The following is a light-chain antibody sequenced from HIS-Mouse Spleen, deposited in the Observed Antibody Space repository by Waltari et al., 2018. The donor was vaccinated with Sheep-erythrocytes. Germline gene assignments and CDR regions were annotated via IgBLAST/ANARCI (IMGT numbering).Light chain of an antibody. V-gene: IGKV1D-13*01. CDR1: QGISSA. CDR3: QQFNNYPRT. Sequence: AIQLTQSPSSLSASVGDRVTITCRASQGISSALAWYQQKPGKAPKLLIYDASSLESGVPSRFSSLQPEDFATYYCQQFNNYPRTFGQGTKVEIK. CDR2: DAS. J-gene: IGKJ1*01.